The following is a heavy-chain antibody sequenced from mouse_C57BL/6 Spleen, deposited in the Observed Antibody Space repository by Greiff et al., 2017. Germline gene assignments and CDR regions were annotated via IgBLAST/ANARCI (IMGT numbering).Heavy chain of an antibody. Sequence: EVQLVESGGGLVKPGGSLKLSCAASGFTFSSYAMSWVRQTPEKRLEWVATISDGGSYTYYPDNVKGRFTISRDNAKNNLYLQMSHLKSEDTAMYYGARDYYGSSPYAMDYWGQGTSVTVSS. CDR1: GFTFSSYA. V-gene: IGHV5-4*01. CDR3: ARDYYGSSPYAMDY. D-gene: IGHD1-1*01. J-gene: IGHJ4*01. CDR2: ISDGGSYT.